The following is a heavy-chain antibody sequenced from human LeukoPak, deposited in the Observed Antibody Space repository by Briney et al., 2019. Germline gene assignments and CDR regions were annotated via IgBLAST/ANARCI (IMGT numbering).Heavy chain of an antibody. CDR1: GYTFTSYD. D-gene: IGHD3-22*01. CDR2: MNPNSGNT. Sequence: ASVKVSCKAPGYTFTSYDINWVRQATGQGLEWMGWMNPNSGNTGYAQKFQGRVTMTRNTSISTAYMELSSLRSEDTAVYYCAGGPTYYYDSSGYYEGWGQGTLVTVSS. CDR3: AGGPTYYYDSSGYYEG. J-gene: IGHJ4*02. V-gene: IGHV1-8*01.